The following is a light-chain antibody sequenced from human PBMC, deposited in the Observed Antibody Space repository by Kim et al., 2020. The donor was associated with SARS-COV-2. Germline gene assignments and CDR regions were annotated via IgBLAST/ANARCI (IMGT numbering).Light chain of an antibody. CDR1: KLGDKY. CDR3: QAWDSGINYV. Sequence: SYELTQPPSVSVSPGQTASITCSGDKLGDKYACWYQQKPGQSPVLVIYQDSKRPSGIPERFSGPNSGNTATLTISGTQAMDEADYYCQAWDSGINYVFGTGTKVTVL. J-gene: IGLJ1*01. CDR2: QDS. V-gene: IGLV3-1*01.